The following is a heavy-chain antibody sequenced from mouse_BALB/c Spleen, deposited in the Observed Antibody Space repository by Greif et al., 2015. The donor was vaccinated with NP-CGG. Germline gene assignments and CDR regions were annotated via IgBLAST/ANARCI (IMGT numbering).Heavy chain of an antibody. V-gene: IGHV1-9*01. D-gene: IGHD2-4*01. Sequence: QVQLQQSGAELMKPGASVKISCKATGYTFSSYWIEWVKQRPGHGLEWIGEILPGSGSTNYNEKFKGKATFTAVTSSNTAYMQLSSLTSEDSAVYYCARWEGYDYDVSYWGQGTSVTVSS. CDR1: GYTFSSYW. CDR3: ARWEGYDYDVSY. CDR2: ILPGSGST. J-gene: IGHJ4*01.